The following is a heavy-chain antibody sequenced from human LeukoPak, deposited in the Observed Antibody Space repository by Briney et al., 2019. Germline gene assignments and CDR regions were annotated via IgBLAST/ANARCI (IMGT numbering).Heavy chain of an antibody. J-gene: IGHJ6*03. CDR2: ISYDGSNK. Sequence: GGSLRLSCVASGFTFSSYAMHWVRQAPGKGLEWVAVISYDGSNKYYADSVKGRFTISRDNSKNTLYLQMNSLRAEDTAVYYCARAGFDYYYYMDVWGKGTTVTVSS. CDR1: GFTFSSYA. CDR3: ARAGFDYYYYMDV. V-gene: IGHV3-30*04.